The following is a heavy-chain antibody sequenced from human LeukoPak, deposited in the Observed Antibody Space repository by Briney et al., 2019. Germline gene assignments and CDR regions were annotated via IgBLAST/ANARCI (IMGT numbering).Heavy chain of an antibody. Sequence: GASVKVSCKASGGTFSSYSISWVRQAPGQGLEWMGGIIPIFGTANYAQKFQGRVTITADESTSTAYMELSSLRSEDTAVYYCAREDAAMVPDAFDIWGQGTMVTVSS. V-gene: IGHV1-69*13. CDR3: AREDAAMVPDAFDI. CDR2: IIPIFGTA. J-gene: IGHJ3*02. D-gene: IGHD5-18*01. CDR1: GGTFSSYS.